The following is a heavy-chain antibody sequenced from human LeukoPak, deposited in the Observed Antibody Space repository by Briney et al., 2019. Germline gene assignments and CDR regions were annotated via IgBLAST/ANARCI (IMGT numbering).Heavy chain of an antibody. J-gene: IGHJ3*02. Sequence: PGGSLRLSCAASGFTVSSNYMSWVRQAPGKGLEWVSVIYSGGSTYYADSVKGRFTISRDNSKNTLYLQMNSLRAEDTAVYYCEVGSATYYYDSSGTPHAFDIWGQGTMVTVSS. CDR3: EVGSATYYYDSSGTPHAFDI. CDR1: GFTVSSNY. CDR2: IYSGGST. V-gene: IGHV3-66*02. D-gene: IGHD3-22*01.